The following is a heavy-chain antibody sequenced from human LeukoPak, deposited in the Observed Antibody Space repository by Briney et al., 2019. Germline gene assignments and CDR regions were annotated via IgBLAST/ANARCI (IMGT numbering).Heavy chain of an antibody. D-gene: IGHD2-15*01. J-gene: IGHJ4*02. CDR3: ARDKFCSDTGSCNIGLFDF. Sequence: NSSETLSLTCGVFGGSFSGYYWTWLRQPPGKGLEWIGQINHRGSSHYNPSLRSRVTISVDTSKTQFSLKLTSVTAADTAVDYCARDKFCSDTGSCNIGLFDFWGQGALVTVSS. CDR1: GGSFSGYY. CDR2: INHRGSS. V-gene: IGHV4-34*01.